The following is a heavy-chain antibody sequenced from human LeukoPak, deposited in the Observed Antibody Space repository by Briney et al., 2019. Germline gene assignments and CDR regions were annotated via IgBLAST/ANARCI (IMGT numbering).Heavy chain of an antibody. CDR2: IKSKTVGGTT. CDR1: GFTFSNAW. Sequence: GGSLSLSCAASGFTFSNAWMSWVRQAQGKGLDWVGRIKSKTVGGTTDYAAPVKGRFTMSRDDSKNTLYLQMNSLKTEDTAVYYCTADEHAYYDFWSGYYYSYWWGQGTLVTVSS. V-gene: IGHV3-15*01. J-gene: IGHJ4*02. CDR3: TADEHAYYDFWSGYYYSYW. D-gene: IGHD3-3*01.